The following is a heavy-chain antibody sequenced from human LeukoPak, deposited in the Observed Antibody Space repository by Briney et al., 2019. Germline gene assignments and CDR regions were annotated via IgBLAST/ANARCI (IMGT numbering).Heavy chain of an antibody. CDR3: ARYGDY. CDR1: GFTFSSYE. V-gene: IGHV3-48*03. CDR2: ISSSGSTM. Sequence: PGGSLRLSCAASGFTFSSYEMIWVRQAPGKGREWVSYISSSGSTMYYADSVKGRFTISRDNAKNSLYLQMNSLRAEDTAVYYCARYGDYWGQGTLVTVSS. D-gene: IGHD4-17*01. J-gene: IGHJ4*02.